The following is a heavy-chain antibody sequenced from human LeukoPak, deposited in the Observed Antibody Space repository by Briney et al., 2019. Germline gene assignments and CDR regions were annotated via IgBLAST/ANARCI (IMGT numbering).Heavy chain of an antibody. Sequence: ASVKVSCKASGYTFTSYGISWVRPAPGQGLQWMGWISAYKCNTNYAQKLQGRVTMTTDTSTSTAYMDLRRLRSDYTAVYYCARNRYYYDSTGYYPDFNYWGQGTLATVSS. D-gene: IGHD3-22*01. V-gene: IGHV1-18*01. CDR1: GYTFTSYG. CDR3: ARNRYYYDSTGYYPDFNY. CDR2: ISAYKCNT. J-gene: IGHJ4*02.